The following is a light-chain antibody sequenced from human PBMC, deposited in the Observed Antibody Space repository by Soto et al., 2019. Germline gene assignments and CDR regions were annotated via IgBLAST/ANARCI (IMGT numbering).Light chain of an antibody. CDR2: DTS. J-gene: IGKJ5*01. V-gene: IGKV3-11*01. CDR1: QGAGTY. Sequence: PGDRSTITCRAGQGAGTYLSGYQQKLGQAPRLLIYDTSYRATGIPPRFSASASGTDFTLTISSLEPEDFGIYYCQQHSTCPPLTFGQGTRLE. CDR3: QQHSTCPPLT.